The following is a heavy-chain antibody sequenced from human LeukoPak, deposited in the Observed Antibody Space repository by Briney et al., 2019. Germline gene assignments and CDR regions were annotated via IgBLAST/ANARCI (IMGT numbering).Heavy chain of an antibody. CDR1: GYTLTELS. D-gene: IGHD2-8*01. Sequence: GASVKVSCKVSGYTLTELSMHWVRQAPGKGLEWMGGFDPEDGETIYAQKCQGRVTMTEDTSTDTAYMELSSLRSEATAVYYCATEILSYAGWFDPWGQGTLVTVSS. J-gene: IGHJ5*02. V-gene: IGHV1-24*01. CDR2: FDPEDGET. CDR3: ATEILSYAGWFDP.